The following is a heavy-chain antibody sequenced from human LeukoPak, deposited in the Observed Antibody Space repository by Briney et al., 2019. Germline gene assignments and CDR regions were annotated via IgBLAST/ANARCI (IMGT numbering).Heavy chain of an antibody. V-gene: IGHV1-2*02. D-gene: IGHD6-19*01. CDR2: INPNSGDT. Sequence: GAPVKVSCKASGYTFTSYAMNWVRQAPGQGLEWMGWINPNSGDTNYAQKFQGRVTMTRDTSISTAFMELSRLRSDDTAVYYCARDKSGNSGWYSYFDYWGQGTLVTVSS. CDR1: GYTFTSYA. CDR3: ARDKSGNSGWYSYFDY. J-gene: IGHJ4*02.